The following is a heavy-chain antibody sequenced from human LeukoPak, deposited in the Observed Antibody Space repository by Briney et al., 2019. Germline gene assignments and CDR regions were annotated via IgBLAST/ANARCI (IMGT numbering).Heavy chain of an antibody. CDR3: AKARGATYGTYYFDY. Sequence: PGGSLRLSCAVSGITLSNYGMSWVRQAPGKGLEWVAGISDSGGRTNYADSVKGRFTISRDNSKNTLYLQMNSLRAEDTAVYYCAKARGATYGTYYFDYWGQGTLVTVSS. CDR2: ISDSGGRT. V-gene: IGHV3-23*01. D-gene: IGHD4/OR15-4a*01. CDR1: GITLSNYG. J-gene: IGHJ4*02.